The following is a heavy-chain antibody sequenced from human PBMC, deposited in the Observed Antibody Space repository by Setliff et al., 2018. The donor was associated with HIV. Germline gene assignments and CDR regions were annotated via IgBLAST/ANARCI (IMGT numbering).Heavy chain of an antibody. CDR1: GFLFSSYG. CDR2: TSYDGYDK. J-gene: IGHJ4*02. CDR3: ARARGGNSEWSY. D-gene: IGHD2-15*01. V-gene: IGHV3-30*19. Sequence: GGSLRLSCAASGFLFSSYGMHWVRQAPGKGLEWVAVTSYDGYDKYYADSVKGRFTISRDNSRNTLFLQANSLRVEDTAVYSCARARGGNSEWSYWGQGTLVTVSS.